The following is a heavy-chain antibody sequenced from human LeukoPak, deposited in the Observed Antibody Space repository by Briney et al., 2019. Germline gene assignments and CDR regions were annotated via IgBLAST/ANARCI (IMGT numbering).Heavy chain of an antibody. V-gene: IGHV1-18*01. CDR3: ARDGPDRAARFDP. J-gene: IGHJ5*02. CDR2: ISDYNGNT. Sequence: GASVKVSCKASGYTFSSYGISWVRQAPGQGLEWMGWISDYNGNTNYAQKVQGRVTMTTDPFTSTAYMELRSLRSDDTAVYYCARDGPDRAARFDPWGQGTLVTVSS. CDR1: GYTFSSYG. D-gene: IGHD3-22*01.